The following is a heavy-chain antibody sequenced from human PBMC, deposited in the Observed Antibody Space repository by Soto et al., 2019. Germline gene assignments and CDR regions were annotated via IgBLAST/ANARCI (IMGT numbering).Heavy chain of an antibody. V-gene: IGHV1-2*04. CDR1: GYTFTGYY. CDR2: INPNSGGT. D-gene: IGHD5-12*01. CDR3: ARGRGYGPDYYYGMDV. Sequence: GASVKDSCKASGYTFTGYYMHWVRQAPGQGLEWMGWINPNSGGTNYAQKFQGWVTMTRDTSISTAYMELSRLRSDDTAVYYCARGRGYGPDYYYGMDVWGQGTTVTVPS. J-gene: IGHJ6*02.